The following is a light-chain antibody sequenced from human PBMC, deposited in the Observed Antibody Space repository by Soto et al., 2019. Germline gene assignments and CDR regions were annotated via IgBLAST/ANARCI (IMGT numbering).Light chain of an antibody. V-gene: IGKV3-20*01. CDR3: QLYGTSRA. CDR2: GVS. CDR1: QSLGSDY. Sequence: TLLTQSPGTLSLSPGERATLSCRASQSLGSDYLAWYQQKPGQAPRLLIYGVSSRATDIPDRFSGSGSGTDFTLTISRLEQEDFAMYYCQLYGTSRAFGQGTKV. J-gene: IGKJ1*01.